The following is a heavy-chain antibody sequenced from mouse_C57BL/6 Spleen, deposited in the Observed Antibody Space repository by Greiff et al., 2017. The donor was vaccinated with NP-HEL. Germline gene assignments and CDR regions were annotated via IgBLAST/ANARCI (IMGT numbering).Heavy chain of an antibody. CDR2: IHPNSGST. J-gene: IGHJ2*01. D-gene: IGHD2-4*01. V-gene: IGHV1-64*01. Sequence: VQLQQPGAELVKPGASVKLSCKASGYTFTSYWMHWVKQRPGQGLEWIGMIHPNSGSTNYNEKFKSKATLTVDKSSSTAYMQLSSLTSEDSAVYYCASLYDYGVDYWGQGTTLTVSS. CDR1: GYTFTSYW. CDR3: ASLYDYGVDY.